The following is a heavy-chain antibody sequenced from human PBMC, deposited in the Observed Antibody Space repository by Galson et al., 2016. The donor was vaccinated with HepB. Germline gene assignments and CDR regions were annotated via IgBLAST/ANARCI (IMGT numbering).Heavy chain of an antibody. CDR3: ARDGCSTTTCYSDYYYYHGLDV. CDR1: GFTFSDYY. J-gene: IGHJ6*04. D-gene: IGHD2-2*01. V-gene: IGHV3-11*01. Sequence: SLRLSCAASGFTFSDYYMSWIRQAPGKGLEWISYISGSGRTIYYPDSMGGRFTVSRDNAKNSLFLQLNSLRAEDTAVYYCARDGCSTTTCYSDYYYYHGLDVWGKGTTVTVSS. CDR2: ISGSGRTI.